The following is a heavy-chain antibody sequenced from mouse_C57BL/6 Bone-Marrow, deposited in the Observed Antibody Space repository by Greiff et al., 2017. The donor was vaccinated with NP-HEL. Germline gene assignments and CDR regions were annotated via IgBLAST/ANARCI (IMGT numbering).Heavy chain of an antibody. Sequence: EVQLVESGGGLVQPKGSLKLSCAASGFTFNTYAMHWVRQAPGQGLEWVARIRSKSSNYATYYADSVKDRFTISRDDSQSMLYLQMNNLKTEDTAMYYCVRDRTVVALYWYFDVWGTGTTVTVSS. CDR1: GFTFNTYA. V-gene: IGHV10-3*01. J-gene: IGHJ1*03. CDR2: IRSKSSNYAT. CDR3: VRDRTVVALYWYFDV. D-gene: IGHD1-1*01.